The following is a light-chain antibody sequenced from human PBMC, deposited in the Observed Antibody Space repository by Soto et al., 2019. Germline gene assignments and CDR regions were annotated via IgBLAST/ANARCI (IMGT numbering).Light chain of an antibody. CDR3: QHYSSYSRT. CDR2: YAS. J-gene: IGKJ1*01. CDR1: QSISNS. V-gene: IGKV1-5*01. Sequence: DIQMSQSPSTLSASVGDRVTITCRASQSISNSLAWYQQKPGKAPNLLLSYASTLERGVPSRFSGSGSGTEFTLTISSLQPDDFATYYCQHYSSYSRTFGQGTNVAIK.